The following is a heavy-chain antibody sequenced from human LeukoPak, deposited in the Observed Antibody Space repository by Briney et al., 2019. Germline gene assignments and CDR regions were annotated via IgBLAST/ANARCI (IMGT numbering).Heavy chain of an antibody. V-gene: IGHV3-74*01. CDR3: TRDHGLDV. CDR2: INSDGSAT. CDR1: GFTFSSYW. J-gene: IGHJ6*02. Sequence: GGSLRLSCAASGFTFSSYWMSWVRQAPGKGLMWVSQINSDGSATSCADRVKGRCTISRDNAKNMLYLEMNSLRVEDTAVYFCTRDHGLDVWGQGTTVTVSS.